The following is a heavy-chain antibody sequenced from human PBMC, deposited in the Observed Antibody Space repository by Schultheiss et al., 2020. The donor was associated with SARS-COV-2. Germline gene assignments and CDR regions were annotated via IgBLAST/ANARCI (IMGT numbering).Heavy chain of an antibody. CDR3: ARGTIGTTGATGGMDV. D-gene: IGHD4-17*01. CDR1: GGSFSGYY. CDR2: IYHSGST. Sequence: SETLSLTCAVYGGSFSGYYWSWIRQPPGKGLEWIGYIYHSGSTYYNPSLKSRVTISVDRSKNQFSLKLSSVTAADTAVYYCARGTIGTTGATGGMDVWGQGTTVTVSS. J-gene: IGHJ6*02. V-gene: IGHV4-34*01.